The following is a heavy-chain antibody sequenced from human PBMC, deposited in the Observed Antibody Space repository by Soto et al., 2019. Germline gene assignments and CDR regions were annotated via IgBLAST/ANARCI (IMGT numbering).Heavy chain of an antibody. V-gene: IGHV4-39*07. D-gene: IGHD3-3*01. CDR2: IYYSGST. CDR1: GGSISSSSYY. J-gene: IGHJ6*02. Sequence: SETLSLTCTVSGGSISSSSYYWGWIRQPPGKGLEWIGSIYYSGSTYYNPSLKSRVTISVDTSKNQFSLKLSSVTAADTAVYYCARAGFWSGYYSSDYYYGMDVWGQGTTVTVSS. CDR3: ARAGFWSGYYSSDYYYGMDV.